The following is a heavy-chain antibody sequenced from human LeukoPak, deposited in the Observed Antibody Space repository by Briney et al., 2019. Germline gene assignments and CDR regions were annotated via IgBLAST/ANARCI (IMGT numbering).Heavy chain of an antibody. J-gene: IGHJ5*02. CDR1: GYTFTGYY. V-gene: IGHV1-2*02. CDR3: ARIGDYGSGSEGFDP. CDR2: INPNSGGT. D-gene: IGHD3-10*01. Sequence: ASVKVSCKASGYTFTGYYMHWVRQAPGQGLEWMGWINPNSGGTNYAQKLQGRVTMTRDTSTTTVYMELRSLRSEDTAVYYCARIGDYGSGSEGFDPWGQGTLVTVSS.